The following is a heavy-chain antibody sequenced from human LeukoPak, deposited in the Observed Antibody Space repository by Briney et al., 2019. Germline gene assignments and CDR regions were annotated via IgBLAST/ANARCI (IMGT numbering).Heavy chain of an antibody. CDR1: GFTFNNNG. CDR2: ISASGGST. Sequence: GGSLRLSCAASGFTFNNNGMSWVRQAPGKGLEWVSVISASGGSTYYADSVKGRFTISRDNSKNILYLQMNSLRAEDTAVYYCARFAAGGSYYYYMDVWGKGTTVTVSS. D-gene: IGHD3-10*01. CDR3: ARFAAGGSYYYYMDV. V-gene: IGHV3-23*01. J-gene: IGHJ6*03.